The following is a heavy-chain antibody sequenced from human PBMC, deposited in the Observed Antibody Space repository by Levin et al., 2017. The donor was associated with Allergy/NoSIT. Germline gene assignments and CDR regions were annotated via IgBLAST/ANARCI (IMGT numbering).Heavy chain of an antibody. V-gene: IGHV4-30-4*01. CDR1: GGSISSGTYY. Sequence: SQTLSLTCTVSGGSISSGTYYWSWVRQPPGKGLEWIGYTHYSGNTYYRPSLKGRVTISMDTSKNQFSLKLNSVTAADTAVYYCARVNYDSRGYYYYYYFDYWGQGTLVTVSS. CDR3: ARVNYDSRGYYYYYYFDY. CDR2: THYSGNT. D-gene: IGHD3-22*01. J-gene: IGHJ4*02.